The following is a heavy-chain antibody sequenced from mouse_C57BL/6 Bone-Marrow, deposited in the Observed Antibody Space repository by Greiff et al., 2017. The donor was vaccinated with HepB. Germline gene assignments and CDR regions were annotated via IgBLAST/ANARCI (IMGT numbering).Heavy chain of an antibody. CDR3: ARYVNYYDMDY. V-gene: IGHV1-50*01. Sequence: QVQLQQPGAELVKPGASVKLSCKASGYTFTSYWMQWVKQRPGQGLEWIGEIDPSDSYTNYNQKFKGKATLTVDTSSSTAYMQLSSLTSEDSAVYYCARYVNYYDMDYGGRGTSVTVTS. CDR2: IDPSDSYT. CDR1: GYTFTSYW. J-gene: IGHJ4*01.